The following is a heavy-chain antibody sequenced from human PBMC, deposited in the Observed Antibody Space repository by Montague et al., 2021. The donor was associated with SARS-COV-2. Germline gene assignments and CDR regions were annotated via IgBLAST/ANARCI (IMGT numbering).Heavy chain of an antibody. CDR3: ARPPGAPYDILTGTYRPGEDY. CDR2: INYSGST. CDR1: GGSISSSSYY. D-gene: IGHD3-9*01. V-gene: IGHV4-39*01. Sequence: SETLSLTCTVSGGSISSSSYYWGWIRQPPGKGLEWIGSINYSGSTYYNPSLKSRVTISVDTSKNQFSLKLSTVTAADTAVYYCARPPGAPYDILTGTYRPGEDYWGQGTLVTVSS. J-gene: IGHJ4*02.